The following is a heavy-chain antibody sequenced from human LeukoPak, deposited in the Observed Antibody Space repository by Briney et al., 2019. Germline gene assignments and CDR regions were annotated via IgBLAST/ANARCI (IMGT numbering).Heavy chain of an antibody. CDR3: ARDRLDYYDILTGNMDV. CDR1: GGTFSSYA. V-gene: IGHV1-69*13. J-gene: IGHJ6*03. Sequence: ASVKVSCKASGGTFSSYAISWVRQAPGQGLEWMGGIIPIFGTANYAQKFQGRVTITADESTSTAYMELSSLRSEDTAVYYCARDRLDYYDILTGNMDVWGKGTTVTISS. D-gene: IGHD3-9*01. CDR2: IIPIFGTA.